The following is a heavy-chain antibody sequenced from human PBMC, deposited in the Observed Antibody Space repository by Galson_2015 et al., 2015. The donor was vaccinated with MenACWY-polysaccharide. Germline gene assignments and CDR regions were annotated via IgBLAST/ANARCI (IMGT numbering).Heavy chain of an antibody. D-gene: IGHD2-8*01. Sequence: LSLTCTVFGGSISSTTYVWAWIRQPPGKGLEWVGSIHYSGSTTYNSSLKSRVTISVDTSKNQFSLKLSSVTAADTAVYYCARPKPVNGWFDPWGQGNLVTVSS. V-gene: IGHV4-39*01. CDR3: ARPKPVNGWFDP. CDR2: IHYSGST. J-gene: IGHJ5*02. CDR1: GGSISSTTYV.